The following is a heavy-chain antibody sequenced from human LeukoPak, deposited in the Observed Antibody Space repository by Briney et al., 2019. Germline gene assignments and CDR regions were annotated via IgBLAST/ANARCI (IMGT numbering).Heavy chain of an antibody. V-gene: IGHV3-15*01. Sequence: GGSLRLSCAASGFTFSNTWMSWVRQAPGKGLEWVGRIKTKTDGGTTDYAAPVKGRFTISRDDSKNMLYLQMISLKTEDTAVYYCTRDRNILATGLAFDIWGQGTMVTVSS. CDR3: TRDRNILATGLAFDI. D-gene: IGHD5-12*01. J-gene: IGHJ3*02. CDR2: IKTKTDGGTT. CDR1: GFTFSNTW.